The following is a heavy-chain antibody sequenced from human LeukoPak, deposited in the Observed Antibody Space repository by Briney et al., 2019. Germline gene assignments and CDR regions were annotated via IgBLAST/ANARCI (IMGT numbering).Heavy chain of an antibody. CDR1: GFTFSSYE. J-gene: IGHJ4*02. Sequence: PGGSLRLSCAASGFTFSSYEMNWVRQAPGKGLEWVSYISSSGSTKDYADSVKGRFTISRDNAKNSLYLQMNSLRDEDTAVYYCARDRRSSNWYVEFDYWGQGTLVTVSS. V-gene: IGHV3-48*03. CDR3: ARDRRSSNWYVEFDY. D-gene: IGHD6-13*01. CDR2: ISSSGSTK.